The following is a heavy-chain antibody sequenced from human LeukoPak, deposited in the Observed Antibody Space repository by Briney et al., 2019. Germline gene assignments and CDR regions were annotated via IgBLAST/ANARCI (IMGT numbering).Heavy chain of an antibody. V-gene: IGHV3-66*01. CDR2: IYRSVNT. CDR1: GFTVNSNH. J-gene: IGHJ4*02. CDR3: ARDLLISNTWYLGDY. Sequence: GGSLRLSCAVSGFTVNSNHMSWVRQAPGKGLEWVSVIYRSVNTNYADSGKGRFTISRDNSKNTLYLQMNSLRAEDTAVYYCARDLLISNTWYLGDYWGQGTLVTVSS. D-gene: IGHD3-3*02.